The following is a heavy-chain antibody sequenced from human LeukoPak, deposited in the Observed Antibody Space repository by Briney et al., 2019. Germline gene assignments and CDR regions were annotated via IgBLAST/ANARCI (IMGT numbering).Heavy chain of an antibody. D-gene: IGHD5-12*01. J-gene: IGHJ5*02. Sequence: SETLSLTCAVYGGSFSDYYWSWIRQLPGKGLEWIGEINHSGSTNYNPSLKSRVTISVDTSKEQFSLKLSSLTAADAAIYYCARAYNGYDYPWGQGTLVTVSS. CDR3: ARAYNGYDYP. V-gene: IGHV4-34*01. CDR1: GGSFSDYY. CDR2: INHSGST.